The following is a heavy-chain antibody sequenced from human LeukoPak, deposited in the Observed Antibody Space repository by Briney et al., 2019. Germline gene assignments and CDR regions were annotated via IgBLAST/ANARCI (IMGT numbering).Heavy chain of an antibody. D-gene: IGHD5-18*01. CDR3: ARYSYGGEDWFDP. CDR2: IYYSGTT. V-gene: IGHV4-39*01. Sequence: PSETLSLTCAVSGSSISSSRYYWAWIRQPPGKGPEWIGSIYYSGTTYYSPSLKSRVTIFLDASKNQFSLELTSLTAADTAVYYRARYSYGGEDWFDPWGQGTLVTVSS. J-gene: IGHJ5*02. CDR1: GSSISSSRYY.